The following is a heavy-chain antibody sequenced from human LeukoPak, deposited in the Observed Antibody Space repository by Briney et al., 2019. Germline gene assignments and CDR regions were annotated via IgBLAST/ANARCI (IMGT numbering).Heavy chain of an antibody. J-gene: IGHJ4*02. CDR2: IWYDGSNK. CDR1: GFTFDSFV. V-gene: IGHV3-33*01. CDR3: ARGFKAYYDNSGYYYYFDY. D-gene: IGHD3-22*01. Sequence: GGSLRLSCAASGFTFDSFVMHWVRQVPGKGLEGVAIIWYDGSNKYYADSVKGRFTISRDNSKNTVYLQMNSLRAEDTAVYFCARGFKAYYDNSGYYYYFDYWGQGTLVTVSS.